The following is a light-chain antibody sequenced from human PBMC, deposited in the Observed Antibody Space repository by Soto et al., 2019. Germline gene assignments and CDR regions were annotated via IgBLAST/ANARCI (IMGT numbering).Light chain of an antibody. Sequence: EIVLTQSPGTLSLPPGERATLSCRASQSLSSSYLAWYQQKPGQAPRLLIYGASSRATGIPARFSGSGSGADFTLTISSLEPEDFAVYYCQQRSNWPPITFGHGTRLEIK. J-gene: IGKJ5*01. CDR3: QQRSNWPPIT. CDR2: GAS. V-gene: IGKV3D-20*02. CDR1: QSLSSSY.